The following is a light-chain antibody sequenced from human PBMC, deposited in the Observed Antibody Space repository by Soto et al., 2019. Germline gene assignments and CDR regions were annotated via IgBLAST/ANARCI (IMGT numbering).Light chain of an antibody. CDR1: QSVSSN. J-gene: IGKJ4*01. V-gene: IGKV3-15*01. CDR2: GGI. Sequence: EIVMAQSPATLSVSPGERATLSCRASQSVSSNLAWYQQKPGQSPRLLIYGGITRATGIPARFSGSRSGTEFTLTISSLQSEDFAVYYCQHYNDWPLTFGGGTKVDIK. CDR3: QHYNDWPLT.